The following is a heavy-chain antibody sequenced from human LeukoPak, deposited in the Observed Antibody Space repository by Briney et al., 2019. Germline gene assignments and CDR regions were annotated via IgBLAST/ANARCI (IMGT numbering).Heavy chain of an antibody. CDR1: GFTFSDYY. D-gene: IGHD2-15*01. Sequence: GGSLRLSCAASGFTFSDYYMSWIRQAPGKGLEWVSYISSSGSTIYYADSVKGRFTISRDNAKNSVFLQMNGLKAEDTAVYYCARIQTSSGASHYYFDYWGQGSLVTVSS. CDR3: ARIQTSSGASHYYFDY. CDR2: ISSSGSTI. J-gene: IGHJ4*02. V-gene: IGHV3-11*04.